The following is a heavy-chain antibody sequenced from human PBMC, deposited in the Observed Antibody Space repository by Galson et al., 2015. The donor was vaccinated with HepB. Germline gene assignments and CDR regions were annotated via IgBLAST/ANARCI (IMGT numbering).Heavy chain of an antibody. CDR1: GYTFTSYD. D-gene: IGHD3/OR15-3a*01. CDR2: MNPNSGNT. CDR3: AVLGLPRGLGFDY. Sequence: SVKVSCKASGYTFTSYDINWVRQATGQGLEWMGWMNPNSGNTGYAQKFQGRVTMTRNTSISTAYMELSSLRSEDTAVYYCAVLGLPRGLGFDYWGQGTLVTVSS. J-gene: IGHJ4*02. V-gene: IGHV1-8*01.